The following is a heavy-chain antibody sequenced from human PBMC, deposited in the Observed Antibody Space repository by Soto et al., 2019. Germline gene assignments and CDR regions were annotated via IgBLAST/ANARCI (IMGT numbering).Heavy chain of an antibody. V-gene: IGHV1-2*04. CDR1: GYTFTGYY. CDR3: ARDPRPVLRFLEWSPYGMDV. J-gene: IGHJ6*02. D-gene: IGHD3-3*01. CDR2: INPNSGGT. Sequence: ASVKVSCKASGYTFTGYYMHWVRQAPGQGLEWMGWINPNSGGTNYAQKFQGWVTMTRDTSISTVYMELSRLRSDDTAVYYCARDPRPVLRFLEWSPYGMDVWGQGTTFTVSS.